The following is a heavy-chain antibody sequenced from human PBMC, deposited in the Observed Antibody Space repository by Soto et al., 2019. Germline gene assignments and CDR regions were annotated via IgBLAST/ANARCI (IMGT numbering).Heavy chain of an antibody. Sequence: WIRQPPGKGLEWMGIIYPGDSDTRYSPSFQGQVTISADKSISTAYLQWSSLNASDTAMYYCARVGYSYGYPWGQGTLVTVSS. D-gene: IGHD5-18*01. CDR3: ARVGYSYGYP. CDR2: IYPGDSDT. J-gene: IGHJ5*02. V-gene: IGHV5-51*01.